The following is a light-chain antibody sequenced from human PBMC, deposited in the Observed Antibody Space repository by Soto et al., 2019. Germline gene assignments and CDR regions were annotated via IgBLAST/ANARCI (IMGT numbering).Light chain of an antibody. CDR3: QQYNNWPYT. J-gene: IGKJ2*01. CDR1: LPVSSN. Sequence: EIVXXXXXXTXSVSPGESATLSCRASLPVSSNLAWYRQIPGQAPTLLIYRVSTRATDIPARFSGSGSGTEFTLTISSLQSEDFAVYYCQQYNNWPYTFGPGTKLEIK. CDR2: RVS. V-gene: IGKV3-15*01.